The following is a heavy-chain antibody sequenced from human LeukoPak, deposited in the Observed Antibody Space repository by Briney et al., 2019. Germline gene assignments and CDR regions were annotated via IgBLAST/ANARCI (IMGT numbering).Heavy chain of an antibody. CDR2: ISNSGSSA. V-gene: IGHV3-23*01. Sequence: PGGSLRLSCAASGFTFSNYAMSWVRQAPGKGLEWVSVISNSGSSAYFADSVKGRFTISRDNSENTLYLQMNSLRAEDTAVYYCSTSRPLQSFDCWGQGTLVTVSS. D-gene: IGHD4-11*01. CDR1: GFTFSNYA. J-gene: IGHJ4*02. CDR3: STSRPLQSFDC.